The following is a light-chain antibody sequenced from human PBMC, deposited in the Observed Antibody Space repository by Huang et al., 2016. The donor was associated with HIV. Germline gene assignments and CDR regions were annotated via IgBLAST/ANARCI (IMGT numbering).Light chain of an antibody. Sequence: DIVMTQSPDSLAVSLGERATINCKSSQSVLYFANNKNYLAWYQQKPGQPPKLLIYWAATREFGFPDRFSGSVSGTDFTLTISGLQAEDVAVYYCQQYYNTPYTFGQGTKLEIK. V-gene: IGKV4-1*01. J-gene: IGKJ2*01. CDR2: WAA. CDR3: QQYYNTPYT. CDR1: QSVLYFANNKNY.